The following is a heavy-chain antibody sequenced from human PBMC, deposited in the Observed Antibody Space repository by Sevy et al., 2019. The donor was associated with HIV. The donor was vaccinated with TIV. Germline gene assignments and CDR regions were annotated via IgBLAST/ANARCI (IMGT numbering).Heavy chain of an antibody. Sequence: GGSLRLSCAASGFTFSSYVMHWVRQAPGKGLEWVALIWYDGTVKYYADSVKGRFTIARDKSKDTLVLQMNSLTPEDTAVYYCARGGGYCGGDCYSIDYWGQGALVTVSS. CDR3: ARGGGYCGGDCYSIDY. CDR2: IWYDGTVK. V-gene: IGHV3-33*08. J-gene: IGHJ4*02. CDR1: GFTFSSYV. D-gene: IGHD2-21*02.